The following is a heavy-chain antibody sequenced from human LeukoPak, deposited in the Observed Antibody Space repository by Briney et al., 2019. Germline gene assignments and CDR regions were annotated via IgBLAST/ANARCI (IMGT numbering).Heavy chain of an antibody. CDR2: IYFTGST. J-gene: IGHJ6*02. Sequence: PSETLSLTCTVSGGSIRTSSYYWAWIRQPPGKGLEWIGSIYFTGSTDYNSSLKSRVTISADTSKNQISLKLNSVTAADTAIYYCATPRATHRPYGMDVWGQGTTVTVSS. V-gene: IGHV4-39*01. CDR1: GGSIRTSSYY. CDR3: ATPRATHRPYGMDV.